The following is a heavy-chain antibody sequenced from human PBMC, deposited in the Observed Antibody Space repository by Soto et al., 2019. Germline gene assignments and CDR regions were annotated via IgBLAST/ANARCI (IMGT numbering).Heavy chain of an antibody. J-gene: IGHJ3*02. D-gene: IGHD4-17*01. Sequence: SVKVSCKSSGFTFTSSAVQWVRQARGQRLEWIGWIVVGSGNTNYAQKFQERVTITRDMSTSTAYMELSSLRSEDTAVYYCAAPISSHYGGNGLDIWGQGTMVTVSS. CDR2: IVVGSGNT. CDR1: GFTFTSSA. CDR3: AAPISSHYGGNGLDI. V-gene: IGHV1-58*01.